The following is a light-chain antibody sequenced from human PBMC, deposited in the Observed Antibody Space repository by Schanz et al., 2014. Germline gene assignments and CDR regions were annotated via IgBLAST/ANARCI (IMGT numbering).Light chain of an antibody. CDR1: SSDIGGYNF. J-gene: IGLJ3*02. Sequence: QSALTQPPSASGSPGQSVTISCTGTSSDIGGYNFVSWYQQHPGEAPKLMMYEVTKRPSGVPDRFSGSKSGNTASLTVSWLQAEDEADYHCAAWDDSLNGPVFGGGTKLTVL. CDR2: EVT. CDR3: AAWDDSLNGPV. V-gene: IGLV2-8*01.